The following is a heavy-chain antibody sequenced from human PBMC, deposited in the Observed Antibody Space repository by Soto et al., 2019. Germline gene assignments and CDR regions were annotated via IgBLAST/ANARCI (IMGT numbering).Heavy chain of an antibody. D-gene: IGHD3-3*01. J-gene: IGHJ6*03. V-gene: IGHV4-59*12. CDR2: IYYSGTT. CDR3: AGTYYDFWSGYYTDYYYYMDV. CDR1: GDSISSYY. Sequence: PSETLSLTCTVSGDSISSYYWSWIRQPPWKGLEWIGCIYYSGTTNYNPSLKSRVTISVDTSKNQFSLKLSSVTAADTAVYYCAGTYYDFWSGYYTDYYYYMDVWGKGTTVTVSS.